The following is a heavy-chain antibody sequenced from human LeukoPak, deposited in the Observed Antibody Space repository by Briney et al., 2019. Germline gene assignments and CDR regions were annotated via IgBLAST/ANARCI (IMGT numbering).Heavy chain of an antibody. Sequence: ASVKVSCKASGYTFTGFYIHWVRQAPGQGLEWMGRIDPNSGDTNYAQKFQGRVTMTRDTSISTAYMELSRLRSDDTAVYYCARGSMAFDYWGQGTLVTVSS. CDR2: IDPNSGDT. CDR3: ARGSMAFDY. V-gene: IGHV1-2*06. J-gene: IGHJ4*02. D-gene: IGHD2-8*01. CDR1: GYTFTGFY.